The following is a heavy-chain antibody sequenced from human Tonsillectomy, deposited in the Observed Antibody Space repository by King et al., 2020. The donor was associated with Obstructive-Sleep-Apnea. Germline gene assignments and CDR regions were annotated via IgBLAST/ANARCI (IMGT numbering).Heavy chain of an antibody. CDR1: GFTFSAYA. D-gene: IGHD3-22*01. CDR2: ISFDGSNK. J-gene: IGHJ6*02. Sequence: VQLVESGGGVVQPGRSLRLSCAASGFTFSAYAIHWVRQAPGKGLEWVALISFDGSNKHYADSVRGRFSISRDNSNSTLYLQMNSLRPEDTAVYYCARPSFDSSGYHYYYGLDVWGQGTTVTVSS. CDR3: ARPSFDSSGYHYYYGLDV. V-gene: IGHV3-30*04.